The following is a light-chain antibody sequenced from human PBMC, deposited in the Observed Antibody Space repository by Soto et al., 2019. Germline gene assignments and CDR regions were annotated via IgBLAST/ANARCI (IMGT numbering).Light chain of an antibody. CDR1: SSDVGGYNY. Sequence: QSVLTQPPSASGSPGQSVTLSCTGTSSDVGGYNYVSWYQQHPGKAPKLMIYEVSKRPSGVPDRFSGSKSGNTASLTVSGLQAEDEADYYCSSYAGSNIHYVFGTGTKLTVL. J-gene: IGLJ1*01. V-gene: IGLV2-8*01. CDR2: EVS. CDR3: SSYAGSNIHYV.